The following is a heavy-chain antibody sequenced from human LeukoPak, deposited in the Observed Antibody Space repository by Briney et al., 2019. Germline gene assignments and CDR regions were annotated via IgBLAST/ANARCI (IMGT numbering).Heavy chain of an antibody. CDR3: AREASTSCYLDV. CDR1: GFTVSSNY. D-gene: IGHD2-2*01. J-gene: IGHJ6*04. CDR2: IYSGGST. V-gene: IGHV3-53*05. Sequence: QAGGSLRLSCAASGFTVSSNYMSWVRQAPGKGLEWVSVIYSGGSTYYADSVKGRFTISRDNSKNTLYLQMNSLRAEDTAVYYCAREASTSCYLDVWGKGTTVTVSS.